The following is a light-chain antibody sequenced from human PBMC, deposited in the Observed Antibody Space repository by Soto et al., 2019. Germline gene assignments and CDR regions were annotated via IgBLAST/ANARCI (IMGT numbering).Light chain of an antibody. V-gene: IGKV3-11*01. CDR3: QQYNNWPRT. CDR1: QNVRTY. Sequence: EIVLTQSPATLSLSPGDRATLSCRASQNVRTYLGWYQQKPGQAPRLLIYDASNRATGIPARFSGSGSGTDFTLTINSLQSEDFAVYYCQQYNNWPRTFGQGTKVEIK. J-gene: IGKJ1*01. CDR2: DAS.